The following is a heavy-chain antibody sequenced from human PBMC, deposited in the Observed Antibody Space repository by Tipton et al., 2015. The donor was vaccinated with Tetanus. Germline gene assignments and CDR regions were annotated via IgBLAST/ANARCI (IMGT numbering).Heavy chain of an antibody. V-gene: IGHV6-1*01. CDR3: ARDIGYGDYEPGFGPPTDNWFDP. D-gene: IGHD4-17*01. Sequence: GLVKPSQTLSLTCAISGDSVSSNSAAWNWIRQSPSRGLEWLGRTYYRSKWYNDYAVSVKSRITINPDTSKNQFSLQLNSVTPEDTAVYYCARDIGYGDYEPGFGPPTDNWFDPWGQGTLVTVSS. CDR2: TYYRSKWYN. J-gene: IGHJ5*02. CDR1: GDSVSSNSAA.